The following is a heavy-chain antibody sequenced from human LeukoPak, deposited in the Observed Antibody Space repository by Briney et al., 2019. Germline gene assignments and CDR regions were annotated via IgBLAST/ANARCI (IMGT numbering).Heavy chain of an antibody. CDR2: INHSGST. Sequence: SETLSLTCAVYGGSFSGYYWSWIRQPPGKGLEWIGEINHSGSTNYNPSLKSRVTISVDTSKNQFSLKLSSVTAADTAVYYCASNIVVVTASDAFDIWGQGTMVTVSS. D-gene: IGHD2-21*02. CDR3: ASNIVVVTASDAFDI. J-gene: IGHJ3*02. V-gene: IGHV4-34*01. CDR1: GGSFSGYY.